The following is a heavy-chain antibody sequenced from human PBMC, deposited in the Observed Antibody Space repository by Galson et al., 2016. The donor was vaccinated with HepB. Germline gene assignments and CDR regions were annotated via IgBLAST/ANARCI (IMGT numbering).Heavy chain of an antibody. V-gene: IGHV3-23*01. CDR2: IRGSAGST. CDR3: AKDGGFDWSFFDN. CDR1: GFTFSDYA. J-gene: IGHJ4*02. Sequence: SLRLSCAASGFTFSDYAMSWVRQAPGKGLEWVSVIRGSAGSTHYADSVKGRFTISRDNSKNTLFLQMNSLRAEDTAVYYCAKDGGFDWSFFDNWGQGTLVTVSS. D-gene: IGHD3-9*01.